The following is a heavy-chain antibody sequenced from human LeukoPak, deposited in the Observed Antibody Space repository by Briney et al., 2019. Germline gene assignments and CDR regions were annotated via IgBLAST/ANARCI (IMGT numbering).Heavy chain of an antibody. CDR3: ARDSVGGSYYGTDY. CDR2: ISSSGSTI. D-gene: IGHD1-26*01. CDR1: GFTFSSYE. J-gene: IGHJ4*02. Sequence: PGGSLRLSCAASGFTFSSYEMNWVRQAPGKGLEWVSYISSSGSTIYYADSVKGQFTISRDNAKNSLYLQMNSLRAEDTAVYYCARDSVGGSYYGTDYWGQGTLVTVSS. V-gene: IGHV3-48*03.